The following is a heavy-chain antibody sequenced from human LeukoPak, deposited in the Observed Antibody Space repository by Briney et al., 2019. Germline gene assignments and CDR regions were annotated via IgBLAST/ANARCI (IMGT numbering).Heavy chain of an antibody. Sequence: PGGSLRLSCAASGFTVRTNYMTWVRQAPGKGLEWVSVIYSGSSTYYADSVKGRFTISRDNSKNTVYLQMNSLRAEDTAVYYCAKAGSIRFDYWGQGTLVTVSS. CDR1: GFTVRTNY. D-gene: IGHD1-26*01. CDR2: IYSGSST. CDR3: AKAGSIRFDY. J-gene: IGHJ4*02. V-gene: IGHV3-53*01.